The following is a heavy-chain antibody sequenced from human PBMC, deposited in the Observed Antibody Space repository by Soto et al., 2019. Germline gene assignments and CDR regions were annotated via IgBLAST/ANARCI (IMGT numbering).Heavy chain of an antibody. D-gene: IGHD3-16*01. CDR2: IKEDGSEA. CDR3: ARDWGAPGRGSALGYYYHFGMDV. CDR1: GFTFSTYW. J-gene: IGHJ6*02. V-gene: IGHV3-7*05. Sequence: EVQLVESGGGLVQPGGSLRLSCAASGFTFSTYWMNWVRQAPGKGLEWVANIKEDGSEAYYVYSVKGRFTISRDNAKNTLYLDMNSPRGEDTAVYYCARDWGAPGRGSALGYYYHFGMDVWGQGTTVTVPS.